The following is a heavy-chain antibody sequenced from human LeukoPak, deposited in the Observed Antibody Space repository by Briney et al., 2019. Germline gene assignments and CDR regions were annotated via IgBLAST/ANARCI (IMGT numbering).Heavy chain of an antibody. J-gene: IGHJ4*02. D-gene: IGHD6-13*01. CDR3: ATKGGSSWSFDY. CDR2: ISGSGGST. Sequence: GGSLRLSCAASGFTFSSYAMSWVRQAPGKGLEWVSAISGSGGSTYYADSVKGRSTISRDNSKNTLDLQMNSLRADDTAVYYCATKGGSSWSFDYWGQGTLVTVSS. CDR1: GFTFSSYA. V-gene: IGHV3-23*01.